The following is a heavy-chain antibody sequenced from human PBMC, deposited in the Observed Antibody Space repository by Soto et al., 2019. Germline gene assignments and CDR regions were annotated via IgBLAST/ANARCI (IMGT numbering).Heavy chain of an antibody. CDR3: AREGYYYDSSGYNRLYYFDY. V-gene: IGHV3-30*04. CDR1: GFSFSSYV. Sequence: GGSLRLSCAASGFSFSSYVMHWVRQAPGKGLEWVALISYDGSNIYYSESVKGRFTISRDTSKNTLFLQMNNLRLEDTAVYHCAREGYYYDSSGYNRLYYFDYWCQGTLVNVSS. CDR2: ISYDGSNI. D-gene: IGHD3-22*01. J-gene: IGHJ4*02.